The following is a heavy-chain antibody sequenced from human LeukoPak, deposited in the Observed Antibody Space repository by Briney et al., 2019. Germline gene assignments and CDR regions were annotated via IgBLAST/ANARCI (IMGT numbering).Heavy chain of an antibody. CDR2: ISGSGGST. Sequence: GGSLRLSCAASGFTSSSYAMSWVRQAPGKGLEWVSAISGSGGSTYYADSVKGRFTISRDNSKNTLYLQMNSLRAEDTAVYYCAKAVFPGGATSRGIDYWGQGTLVTVSS. J-gene: IGHJ4*02. D-gene: IGHD1-26*01. V-gene: IGHV3-23*01. CDR3: AKAVFPGGATSRGIDY. CDR1: GFTSSSYA.